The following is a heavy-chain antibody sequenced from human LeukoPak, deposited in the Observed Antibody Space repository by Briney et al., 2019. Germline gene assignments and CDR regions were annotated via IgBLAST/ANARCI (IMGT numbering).Heavy chain of an antibody. Sequence: WASVKVSCKASGYTFTSYGISWVRQAPGQGLEWMGWISAYNGNTNYAQKLQGRVTMTTDTSTSTAYMELRSLRSDDTAVYYCASLYWNYSDYYYYMDVWGKGTTVTVSS. D-gene: IGHD1-7*01. V-gene: IGHV1-18*01. CDR2: ISAYNGNT. J-gene: IGHJ6*03. CDR3: ASLYWNYSDYYYYMDV. CDR1: GYTFTSYG.